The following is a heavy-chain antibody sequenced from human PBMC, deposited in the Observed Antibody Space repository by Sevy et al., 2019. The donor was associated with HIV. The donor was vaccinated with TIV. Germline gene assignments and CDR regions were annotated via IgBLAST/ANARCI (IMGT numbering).Heavy chain of an antibody. J-gene: IGHJ4*02. CDR2: ISGSGNT. Sequence: GGSLRLSCAASGFTFSSYAMSWVLQAPGKGLEWVSAISGSGNTYYVDSVKGRFTISRDNPKNTLFLQMNSLRAEDTAVYYCAKDRSHIIMIRGVVIFDYWGQGTLVTVSS. D-gene: IGHD3-10*01. CDR3: AKDRSHIIMIRGVVIFDY. V-gene: IGHV3-23*01. CDR1: GFTFSSYA.